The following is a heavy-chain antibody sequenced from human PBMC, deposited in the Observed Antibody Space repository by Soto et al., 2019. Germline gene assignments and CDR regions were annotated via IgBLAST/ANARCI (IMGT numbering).Heavy chain of an antibody. CDR1: GYSFTSYW. Sequence: GESLKISCKGSGYSFTSYWIGWVRQMPGKGLEWMGIIYPGDSDTRYSPSFQGQVTISADKSISTAYLQWSSLKASDTAMYYCASKAVAGTSAGYYYGMYVWGQGTTVTVSS. D-gene: IGHD6-19*01. V-gene: IGHV5-51*01. CDR2: IYPGDSDT. J-gene: IGHJ6*02. CDR3: ASKAVAGTSAGYYYGMYV.